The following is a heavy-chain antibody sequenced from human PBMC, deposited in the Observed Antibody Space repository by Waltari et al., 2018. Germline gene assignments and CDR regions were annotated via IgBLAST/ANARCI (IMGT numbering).Heavy chain of an antibody. CDR1: GGSFSGYY. J-gene: IGHJ5*02. Sequence: QVQLQQWGAGLLKPSETLSLTCAVYGGSFSGYYWSWIRQPPGKGLEWIGEINRSGSTNCSPSLKSRVTISLDTSKNQFALKLSSVTAADTAVYYCARGFLSSGWSNNWFDPWGQGTLVTVSS. CDR3: ARGFLSSGWSNNWFDP. V-gene: IGHV4-34*01. D-gene: IGHD6-19*01. CDR2: INRSGST.